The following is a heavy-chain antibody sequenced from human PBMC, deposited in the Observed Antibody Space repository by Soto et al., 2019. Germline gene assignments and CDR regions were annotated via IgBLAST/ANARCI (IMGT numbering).Heavy chain of an antibody. Sequence: PSETLSLTCTVSGGSVSSGSYYWSWIRQPPGEGLEWIGYIYYSGSTNYNPSLKSRVTISVDTSKNQFSLKLSSVTAADTAVYYCARYCSGGSCYGYDWFDPWGQGTLVTVSS. J-gene: IGHJ5*02. CDR1: GGSVSSGSYY. CDR3: ARYCSGGSCYGYDWFDP. V-gene: IGHV4-61*01. D-gene: IGHD2-15*01. CDR2: IYYSGST.